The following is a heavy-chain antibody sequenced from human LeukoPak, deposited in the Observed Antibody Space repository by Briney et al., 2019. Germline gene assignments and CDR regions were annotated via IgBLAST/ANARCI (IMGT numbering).Heavy chain of an antibody. Sequence: PSETLSLTCAVSGGSISSSNWWSWVRQPPGKGLEWVGEIYHSGSTNYNPSLKSRVTISVDKSKNQFSLKLSSVTAADTAVYYCARVRVVAASPFDYWGQGTLVTVSS. J-gene: IGHJ4*02. D-gene: IGHD2-15*01. V-gene: IGHV4-4*02. CDR2: IYHSGST. CDR3: ARVRVVAASPFDY. CDR1: GGSISSSNW.